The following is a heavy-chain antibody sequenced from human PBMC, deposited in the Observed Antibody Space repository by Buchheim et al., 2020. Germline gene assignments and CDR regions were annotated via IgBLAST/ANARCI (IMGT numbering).Heavy chain of an antibody. J-gene: IGHJ5*02. CDR2: INHSGST. CDR1: GGSFSGYY. Sequence: QVQLQQWGAGLLKPSETLSLTCAVYGGSFSGYYWSWIRQPPGKGLEWIGEINHSGSTNYNPSLKSRVTISVDTSKNQFSLELSSVTAADTAVYYCARRAAAGNLYNWFDPWGQGTL. D-gene: IGHD6-13*01. V-gene: IGHV4-34*01. CDR3: ARRAAAGNLYNWFDP.